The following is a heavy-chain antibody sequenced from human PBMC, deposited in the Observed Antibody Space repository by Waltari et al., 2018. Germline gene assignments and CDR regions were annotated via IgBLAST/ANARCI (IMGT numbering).Heavy chain of an antibody. V-gene: IGHV4-39*01. Sequence: QLQLQESGPGLVKPSETLSLTCTVSGGSISSSSYYWGWIRQPPGKGLEWIGSIYYSGSTYYNPSLKSRVTISLDTSKNQFSLKLSSVTAADTAVYYCARQTWIQLWLYAFDIWGQGTMVTVSS. CDR3: ARQTWIQLWLYAFDI. J-gene: IGHJ3*02. D-gene: IGHD5-18*01. CDR2: IYYSGST. CDR1: GGSISSSSYY.